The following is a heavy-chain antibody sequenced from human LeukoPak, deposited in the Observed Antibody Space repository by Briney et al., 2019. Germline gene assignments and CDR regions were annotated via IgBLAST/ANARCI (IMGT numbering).Heavy chain of an antibody. V-gene: IGHV3-23*01. Sequence: PGGSLRLSCAASGFTFSSYAMSWVRQAPGKGLEWVSAISGSGGSTYYADSVKGRFTISRDNSKNTLYLQMNSLRAEDTAVYYCAKGPQGYSSSWAGDYYYYYGMDVWGQGTTVTVSS. J-gene: IGHJ6*02. CDR1: GFTFSSYA. CDR2: ISGSGGST. D-gene: IGHD6-13*01. CDR3: AKGPQGYSSSWAGDYYYYYGMDV.